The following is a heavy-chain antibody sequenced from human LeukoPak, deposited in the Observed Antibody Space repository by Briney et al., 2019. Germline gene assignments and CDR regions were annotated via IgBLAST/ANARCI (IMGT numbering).Heavy chain of an antibody. V-gene: IGHV3-23*01. D-gene: IGHD7-27*01. J-gene: IGHJ4*02. CDR3: ARDGEVDY. CDR1: GFTFSSYA. CDR2: ISGSGGST. Sequence: GGSLRLSCAASGFTFSSYAMSWVSQAPGKGLEWVSAISGSGGSTYYADSVKGRFTISRDNAKNSLYLQMNSLRDEDTAVYYCARDGEVDYWGQGTLVTVSS.